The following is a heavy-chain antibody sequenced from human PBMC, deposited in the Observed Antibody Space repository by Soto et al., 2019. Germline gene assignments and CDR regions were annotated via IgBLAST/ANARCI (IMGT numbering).Heavy chain of an antibody. J-gene: IGHJ2*01. V-gene: IGHV3-53*01. CDR1: GFTVSSNY. Sequence: GGSLRLSCAASGFTVSSNYMSWVRQAPGKGLEWVSVIYSGGSTYYADSVKGRFTISRDNSKNTLYLQMNSLRAEDTAVYYCASLSVKQLYWYFDLWGRGTLVTGSS. CDR2: IYSGGST. D-gene: IGHD6-13*01. CDR3: ASLSVKQLYWYFDL.